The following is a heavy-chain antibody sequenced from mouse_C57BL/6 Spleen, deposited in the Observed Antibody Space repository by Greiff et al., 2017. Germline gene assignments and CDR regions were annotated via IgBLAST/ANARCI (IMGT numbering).Heavy chain of an antibody. CDR3: ARYHYYGSSSHWYFDV. CDR2: IDPSDSET. Sequence: QVQLKQPGAELVRPGSSVKLSCKASSYTFTSYWMHWVKQRPIQGLEWIGNIDPSDSETHYNQKFKDKATLTVDKSSSTAYMQLSSLTSEDSAVYYCARYHYYGSSSHWYFDVWGTGTTVTVSS. V-gene: IGHV1-52*01. J-gene: IGHJ1*03. D-gene: IGHD1-1*01. CDR1: SYTFTSYW.